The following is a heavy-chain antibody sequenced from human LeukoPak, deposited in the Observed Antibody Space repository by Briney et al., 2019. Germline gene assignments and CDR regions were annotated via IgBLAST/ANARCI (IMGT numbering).Heavy chain of an antibody. Sequence: ASVKVSCEASGYTFTNYAMNWVRQAPGQGLEWMGWINTNTGNPTYAQGFTGRFVFSLDTSVNTAYLQISSLKAEDTAVYYCARGVGYDFWSDYYPYYYYYYMDVWGKGTTVTVSS. CDR3: ARGVGYDFWSDYYPYYYYYYMDV. D-gene: IGHD3-3*01. CDR2: INTNTGNP. V-gene: IGHV7-4-1*02. CDR1: GYTFTNYA. J-gene: IGHJ6*03.